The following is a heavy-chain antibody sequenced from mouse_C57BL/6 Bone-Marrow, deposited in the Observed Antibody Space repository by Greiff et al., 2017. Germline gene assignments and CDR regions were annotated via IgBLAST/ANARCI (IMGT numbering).Heavy chain of an antibody. J-gene: IGHJ4*01. CDR1: GYAFTNYL. CDR2: ISPGSGGT. CDR3: ARAFFYYGNYGDFMDY. Sequence: QVQLKESGAELVRPGTSVKVSCKASGYAFTNYLIEWVKQRPGQGLEWIGEISPGSGGTNYNEKLKGKATLTADKSSSTAYMPLSSLTSGDSSVYFCARAFFYYGNYGDFMDYWGQGTSVTVSS. V-gene: IGHV1-54*01. D-gene: IGHD2-1*01.